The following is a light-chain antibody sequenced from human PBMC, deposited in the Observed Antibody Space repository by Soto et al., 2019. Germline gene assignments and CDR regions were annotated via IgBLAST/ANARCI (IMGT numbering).Light chain of an antibody. CDR3: VQLQG. CDR1: QSLLHSDGYNR. J-gene: IGKJ5*01. V-gene: IGKV2-28*01. CDR2: LGS. Sequence: DIVMTQSPLSLPVTPGEPASISCRSSQSLLHSDGYNRLDWYLQKPGQSPKLLSYLGSNRAPGVHDRFSGSGSGTDFTLTITRVEAEYYGIYYCVQLQGFGQGTQLELK.